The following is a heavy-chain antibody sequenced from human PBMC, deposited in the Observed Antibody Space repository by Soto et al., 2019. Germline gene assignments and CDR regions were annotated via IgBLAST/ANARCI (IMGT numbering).Heavy chain of an antibody. CDR1: GYTFTMYG. D-gene: IGHD3-10*01. CDR2: ISAYNGNT. CDR3: ARFLLLSGSSPFDY. Sequence: ASVKVSCKASGYTFTMYGISGVGQSRGQGLEWMGWISAYNGNTNYAQKLQGRVTMTTDTSTSTAYMELRSLRSDDTAVYYCARFLLLSGSSPFDYWGQGTLVTVSS. J-gene: IGHJ4*02. V-gene: IGHV1-18*01.